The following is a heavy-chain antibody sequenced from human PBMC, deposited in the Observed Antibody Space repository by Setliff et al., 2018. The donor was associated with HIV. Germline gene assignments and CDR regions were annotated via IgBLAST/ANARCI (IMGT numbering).Heavy chain of an antibody. Sequence: GGSLRLSCAASGFTLDDYGMTWVRQAPGKGLEWVSGINWNGGGTGYADSVKGRFTISRDNTKNSLYLQMNSLRAEDTALYYCAREGGMVRGALYYYYYYYMDVWGKGTTVTVSS. CDR1: GFTLDDYG. D-gene: IGHD3-10*01. CDR2: INWNGGGT. CDR3: AREGGMVRGALYYYYYYYMDV. V-gene: IGHV3-20*04. J-gene: IGHJ6*03.